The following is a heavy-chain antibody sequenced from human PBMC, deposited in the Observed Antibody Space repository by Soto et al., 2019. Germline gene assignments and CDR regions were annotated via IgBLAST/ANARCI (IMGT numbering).Heavy chain of an antibody. Sequence: GGSLRLSCAASGFNFDDHAMYWVRQTPGKGLEWVSGIIWNSVTINYADSIKGRFTISRDNAKRTLYLQMNNLRPADTALYYCAKNSGWFNTWGQGALVTVSS. CDR2: IIWNSVTI. V-gene: IGHV3-9*01. J-gene: IGHJ5*02. CDR3: AKNSGWFNT. CDR1: GFNFDDHA. D-gene: IGHD3-10*01.